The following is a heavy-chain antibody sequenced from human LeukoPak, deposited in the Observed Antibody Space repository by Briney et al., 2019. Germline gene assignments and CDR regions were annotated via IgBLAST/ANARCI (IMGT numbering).Heavy chain of an antibody. D-gene: IGHD3-10*01. CDR3: ARGQAIMVRGVILVY. J-gene: IGHJ4*02. CDR2: MNPNSGNT. CDR1: GYTFTSYD. V-gene: IGHV1-8*01. Sequence: GASVKVSCKASGYTFTSYDISWVRQATGQGLEWMGWMNPNSGNTGYAQKFQGRVTMTRNTSISTAYMELSSLRSEDTAVYYCARGQAIMVRGVILVYWGQGTLVTVSS.